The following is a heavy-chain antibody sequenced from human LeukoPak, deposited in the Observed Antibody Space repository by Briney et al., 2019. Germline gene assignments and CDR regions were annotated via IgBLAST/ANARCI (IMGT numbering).Heavy chain of an antibody. Sequence: SETLSLTCAVYGGSFSGYYWSWIRQPPGKGLEWIGEINHSGSINYNPSLKSLVTISVDTSKNQFSPKLSSVTAADTAVYYCARLTSDYYYYMDVWGKGTTVTVSS. D-gene: IGHD2/OR15-2a*01. CDR1: GGSFSGYY. V-gene: IGHV4-34*01. CDR2: INHSGSI. J-gene: IGHJ6*03. CDR3: ARLTSDYYYYMDV.